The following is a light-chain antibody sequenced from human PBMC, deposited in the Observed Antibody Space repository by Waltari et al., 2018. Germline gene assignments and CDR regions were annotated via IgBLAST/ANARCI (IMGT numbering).Light chain of an antibody. V-gene: IGKV3-20*01. J-gene: IGKJ4*01. CDR3: QQYDISPLT. Sequence: EIVLPQSPGTLSLSPGERATLSCRASQTVRTTYLAWYQQKPGQAPTLLSYGASSRATGIPDRFSGSGSGTDFALTISSVEPEDFAVYYRQQYDISPLTFGGGTKVEIK. CDR1: QTVRTTY. CDR2: GAS.